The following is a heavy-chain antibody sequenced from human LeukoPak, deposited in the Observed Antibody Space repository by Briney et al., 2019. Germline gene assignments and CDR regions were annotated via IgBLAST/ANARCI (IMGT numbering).Heavy chain of an antibody. CDR1: GFSVFSNF. V-gene: IGHV3-53*01. J-gene: IGHJ3*02. Sequence: GGSLRLSCAASGFSVFSNFMTWVRQAPGRGLEWVAVSYRRDTTFYADAVKGRFIISTDSSRKTVYLQMNSLRVDDTAMYYCARIYGNSTIADAFDIWGQGTMVIVSS. D-gene: IGHD2-21*01. CDR2: SYRRDTT. CDR3: ARIYGNSTIADAFDI.